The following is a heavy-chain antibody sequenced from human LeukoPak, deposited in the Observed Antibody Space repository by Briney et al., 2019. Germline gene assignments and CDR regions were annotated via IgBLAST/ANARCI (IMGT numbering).Heavy chain of an antibody. D-gene: IGHD3-3*01. CDR2: INSDGGST. V-gene: IGHV3-74*01. CDR3: ASGDYDFWGGYYTGHWFDP. J-gene: IGHJ5*02. Sequence: GGSLRLSCAASGFTFSSYWMHWVRQAPGKGLVWVSRINSDGGSTSYADSVKGRFTISRDNAKNTLYLQMNSLRAEDTAVYYCASGDYDFWGGYYTGHWFDPWGQGTLVTVSS. CDR1: GFTFSSYW.